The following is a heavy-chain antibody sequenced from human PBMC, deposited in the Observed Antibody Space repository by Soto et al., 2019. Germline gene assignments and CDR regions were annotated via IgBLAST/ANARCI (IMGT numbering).Heavy chain of an antibody. D-gene: IGHD6-19*01. CDR2: INHSRST. CDR1: GGSFSGYY. CDR3: ASVASVAGTLAY. V-gene: IGHV4-34*01. Sequence: QVQLQQWGAGLLKPSETLSLTCAVYGGSFSGYYWSWIRQPPGKGLEWIGEINHSRSTNYNPSLKSRVTISVDTSKNQFSLKVSSVTAADTAVYYCASVASVAGTLAYWGQGTLVTVSS. J-gene: IGHJ4*02.